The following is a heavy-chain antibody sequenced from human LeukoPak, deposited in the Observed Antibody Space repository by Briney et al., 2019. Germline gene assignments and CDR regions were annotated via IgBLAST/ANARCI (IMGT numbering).Heavy chain of an antibody. CDR3: AREGGLGYCSSTGCRYYGMDV. Sequence: GGSLRLSCAASGFTFSDYYMSWIRQAPGKGLEWVSYISSSGSTIYYADSVKGRFTISRDNAKDSLYLQMSSLRAEDTAVYYCAREGGLGYCSSTGCRYYGMDVWGQGTTVTVSS. D-gene: IGHD2-2*01. V-gene: IGHV3-11*01. CDR1: GFTFSDYY. J-gene: IGHJ6*02. CDR2: ISSSGSTI.